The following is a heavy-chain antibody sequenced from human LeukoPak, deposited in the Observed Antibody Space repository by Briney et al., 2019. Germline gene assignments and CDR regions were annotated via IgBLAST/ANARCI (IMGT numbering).Heavy chain of an antibody. V-gene: IGHV4-4*07. D-gene: IGHD1-26*01. Sequence: SETLSLTCTVTSGSISLYYWTWVGQPAGKGLEWIGRVYTGGSTNYNPSLKSRVTISVDTSKNQFSLKLTSLTAADTATYFCSRESGPFCPFGYWGQGTLVIVSS. CDR1: SGSISLYY. CDR2: VYTGGST. CDR3: SRESGPFCPFGY. J-gene: IGHJ4*02.